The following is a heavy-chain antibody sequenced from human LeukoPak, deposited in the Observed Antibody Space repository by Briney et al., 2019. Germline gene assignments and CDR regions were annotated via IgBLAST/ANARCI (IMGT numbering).Heavy chain of an antibody. CDR3: ARGPLHHSSSDNWFDP. Sequence: GASVKVSCKASGYTFTSYDINWVRQATGQGLEWMGWMNPNSGNTGYAQKFQGRVTMTRNTSISTAYMELSSLRSEDTAVYYCARGPLHHSSSDNWFDPWGQEPWSPSPQ. J-gene: IGHJ5*02. CDR2: MNPNSGNT. V-gene: IGHV1-8*01. CDR1: GYTFTSYD. D-gene: IGHD6-6*01.